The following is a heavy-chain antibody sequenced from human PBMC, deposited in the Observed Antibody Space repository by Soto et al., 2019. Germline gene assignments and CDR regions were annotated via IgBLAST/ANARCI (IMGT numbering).Heavy chain of an antibody. Sequence: SETRSLTCAVYGGSFSGYYWSWIRQPPGKGLEWIGEINHSGSTNYNPSLKSRVTISVDTSKNQFSLKLSSVTAADTAVYYCARVFGGYCSGGSCYSYYYYYMDVWGKGTTVTVSS. CDR3: ARVFGGYCSGGSCYSYYYYYMDV. CDR1: GGSFSGYY. V-gene: IGHV4-34*01. J-gene: IGHJ6*03. D-gene: IGHD2-15*01. CDR2: INHSGST.